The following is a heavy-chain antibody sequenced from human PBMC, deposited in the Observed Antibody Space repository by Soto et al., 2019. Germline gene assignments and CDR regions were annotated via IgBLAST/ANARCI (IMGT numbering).Heavy chain of an antibody. J-gene: IGHJ5*02. D-gene: IGHD3-9*01. CDR1: GGSISSGGYY. Sequence: SETLSLTCTVSGGSISSGGYYWSWIRQHPGKGLEWIGYIYYSGSTYYNPSLKSRVTISVDTSKNQFSPKLSSVTAADTAVYYCARASYYYDILTGPARWFDPWGQGTLVTVSS. V-gene: IGHV4-31*03. CDR2: IYYSGST. CDR3: ARASYYYDILTGPARWFDP.